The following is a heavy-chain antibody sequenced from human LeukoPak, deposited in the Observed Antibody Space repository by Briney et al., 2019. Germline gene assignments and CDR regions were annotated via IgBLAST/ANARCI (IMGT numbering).Heavy chain of an antibody. CDR2: MNPNSGNT. D-gene: IGHD1-26*01. V-gene: IGHV1-8*01. CDR3: ARDGSNSGSYYFFQTLY. Sequence: GASVKVSCKASGYTFTSYDINWVRQATGQGLEWMGWMNPNSGNTGYAQKFQGRVTMTRNTSISTAYMELSSLRSEDTAVYYCARDGSNSGSYYFFQTLYWGQGTLVTVSS. CDR1: GYTFTSYD. J-gene: IGHJ4*02.